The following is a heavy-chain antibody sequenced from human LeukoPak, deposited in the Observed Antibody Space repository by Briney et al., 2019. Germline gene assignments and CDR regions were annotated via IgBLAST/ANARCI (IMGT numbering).Heavy chain of an antibody. CDR3: ARDPNSSGLFDY. V-gene: IGHV1-18*01. CDR2: ISAYNGNT. D-gene: IGHD6-19*01. Sequence: ASVKVSCKVSGYTLTELSMHWVRQAPGQGLEWMGWISAYNGNTNYAQKLQGRVTMTTDTSTSTAYMELRSLRSDDTAVYYCARDPNSSGLFDYWGQGTLVTVSS. J-gene: IGHJ4*02. CDR1: GYTLTELS.